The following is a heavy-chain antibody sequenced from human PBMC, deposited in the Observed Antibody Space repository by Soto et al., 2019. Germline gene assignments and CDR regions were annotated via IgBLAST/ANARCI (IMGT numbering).Heavy chain of an antibody. Sequence: GGSLRLSCAASGFTFSDYYMTWIRQAPGKGLEWLSYISGSSYTNYADSVKGRFTISRDNAKNSLYLQLNSLRAEDTAVYYRAPARNSARNFWGQGTLVTVSS. D-gene: IGHD4-4*01. CDR2: ISGSSYT. J-gene: IGHJ4*02. CDR3: APARNSARNF. CDR1: GFTFSDYY. V-gene: IGHV3-11*06.